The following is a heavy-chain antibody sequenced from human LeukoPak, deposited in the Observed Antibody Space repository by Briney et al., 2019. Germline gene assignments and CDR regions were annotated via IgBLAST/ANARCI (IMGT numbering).Heavy chain of an antibody. D-gene: IGHD3-10*01. Sequence: SESLSLTCAVYGGSFSGYYWSWIRQPPGKGLEWIGEINHSGSTNYNPSLKSRVTMSVDTSKNQFSLKLSSVTAADTAVYYCARSNSGDVDYYMDVWGQGTLVTVSS. CDR1: GGSFSGYY. V-gene: IGHV4-34*01. J-gene: IGHJ4*02. CDR3: ARSNSGDVDYYMDV. CDR2: INHSGST.